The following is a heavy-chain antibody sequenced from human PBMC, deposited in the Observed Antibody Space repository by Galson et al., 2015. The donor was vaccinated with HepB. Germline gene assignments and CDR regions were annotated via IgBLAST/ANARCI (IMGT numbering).Heavy chain of an antibody. J-gene: IGHJ5*02. Sequence: SLRLSCAASGFTFSNAWMSWVRQAPGKGLEWVGRIKSKTDGGTTDYAAPVKGRFTISRDDSKNTLYLQMNSLKTEDTAVYYCTTPSEYGDYPEGWFDPWGQGTLVTVSS. CDR1: GFTFSNAW. CDR3: TTPSEYGDYPEGWFDP. D-gene: IGHD4-17*01. CDR2: IKSKTDGGTT. V-gene: IGHV3-15*01.